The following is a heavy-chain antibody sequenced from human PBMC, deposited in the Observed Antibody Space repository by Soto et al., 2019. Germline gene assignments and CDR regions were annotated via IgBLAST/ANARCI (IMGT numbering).Heavy chain of an antibody. CDR3: ARVPLPGLAVSDVYFFDH. CDR2: VYYSGTT. Sequence: PSETLSLTCTVSSGSVSSSSHYWSWLRQPPGKGLEWIGYVYYSGTTYYNPSLQGRVTVSVDRSKNQFSLRLSSVTAADTAVYYCARVPLPGLAVSDVYFFDHWGPGTLVTVSS. J-gene: IGHJ4*02. CDR1: SGSVSSSSHY. D-gene: IGHD6-19*01. V-gene: IGHV4-61*01.